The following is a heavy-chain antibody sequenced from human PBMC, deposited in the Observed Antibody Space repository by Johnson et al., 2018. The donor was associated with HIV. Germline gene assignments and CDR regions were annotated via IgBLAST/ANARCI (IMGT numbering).Heavy chain of an antibody. J-gene: IGHJ3*02. Sequence: MQLVESGGGLVQPGGSLRLSCAASGITVSSSYMSWVRQAPGKGLEWVSVIYSGGSTYYADSVKGRFTISRDNAKNSLYLQMNSLETEDTAMYDCARGGGDGFLEWLYTFDIWGQGTMVTVSS. CDR2: IYSGGST. V-gene: IGHV3-66*02. CDR1: GITVSSSY. CDR3: ARGGGDGFLEWLYTFDI. D-gene: IGHD3-3*01.